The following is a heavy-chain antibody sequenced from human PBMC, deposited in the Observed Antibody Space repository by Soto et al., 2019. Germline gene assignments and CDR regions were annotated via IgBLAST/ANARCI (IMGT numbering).Heavy chain of an antibody. CDR1: GGTFSSYT. CDR3: ARAHMVRGVIPFDY. D-gene: IGHD3-10*01. Sequence: QVQLVQSGAEVKKPGSSVKVSCKASGGTFSSYTISWVRQAPGQGLEWMGRIIPILGIANYAQKFQGRVTITADKSTRTADMELSSLRSEDTAVYYCARAHMVRGVIPFDYWGQGTLVTVSS. CDR2: IIPILGIA. J-gene: IGHJ4*02. V-gene: IGHV1-69*02.